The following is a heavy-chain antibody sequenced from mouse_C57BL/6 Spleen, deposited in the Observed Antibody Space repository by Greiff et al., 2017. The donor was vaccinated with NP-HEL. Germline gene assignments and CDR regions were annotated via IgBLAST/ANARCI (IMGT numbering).Heavy chain of an antibody. CDR1: GYTFTSYW. D-gene: IGHD2-4*01. J-gene: IGHJ1*03. CDR3: ASSGGLPHWYFDV. V-gene: IGHV1-59*01. CDR2: IDPSDSYT. Sequence: QVQLQQPGAELVRPGTSVKLSCKASGYTFTSYWMHWVKQRPGQGLEWIGVIDPSDSYTNYNQKFKGKATLTVDTSSSTAYMQLSSLTSEDSAVYYCASSGGLPHWYFDVWGTGTTVTVSS.